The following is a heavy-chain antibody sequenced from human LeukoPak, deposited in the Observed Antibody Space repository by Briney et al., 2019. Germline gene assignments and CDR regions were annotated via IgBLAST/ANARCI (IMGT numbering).Heavy chain of an antibody. V-gene: IGHV4-61*02. D-gene: IGHD3-10*01. Sequence: SETLSLTYTVSGGSISSGSYYWSWIRQPAGKGLEWIGRIYTSGSTNYNPSLKSRVTISVDTSKNQFSLKLSSVTAADTAVYYCARALHPEYGSGSYYNSSLWFDPWGQGTLVTVSS. J-gene: IGHJ5*02. CDR1: GGSISSGSYY. CDR3: ARALHPEYGSGSYYNSSLWFDP. CDR2: IYTSGST.